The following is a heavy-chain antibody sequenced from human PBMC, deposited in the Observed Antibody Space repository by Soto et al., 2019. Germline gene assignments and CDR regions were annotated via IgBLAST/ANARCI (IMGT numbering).Heavy chain of an antibody. Sequence: QVQLQESGPGLVKPSQTLSLTCTVSGGSISSGDYYWSWIRQPPGKGLEWIGYIYYSGSTYYNPSLKSRVTISVDTSKNQFSLKLSSVTAADTAVYYCARGPLAYDYGWGSYRFDYWGQGTLVTVSS. CDR3: ARGPLAYDYGWGSYRFDY. J-gene: IGHJ4*02. D-gene: IGHD3-16*02. CDR2: IYYSGST. V-gene: IGHV4-30-4*01. CDR1: GGSISSGDYY.